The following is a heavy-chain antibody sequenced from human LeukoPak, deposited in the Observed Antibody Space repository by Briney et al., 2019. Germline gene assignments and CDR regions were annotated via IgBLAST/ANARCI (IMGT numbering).Heavy chain of an antibody. D-gene: IGHD2-21*02. Sequence: GRSLRLSCAASGFTFSSYGMHWVRQAPGKGVERVAVISYDGSKKYYADSVKGRFTISRDNSKNTLYMEMNSLRAEDTAVYYCAKEVVVTAMMASDYWGQGTLVTVSS. J-gene: IGHJ4*02. CDR3: AKEVVVTAMMASDY. CDR2: ISYDGSKK. V-gene: IGHV3-30*18. CDR1: GFTFSSYG.